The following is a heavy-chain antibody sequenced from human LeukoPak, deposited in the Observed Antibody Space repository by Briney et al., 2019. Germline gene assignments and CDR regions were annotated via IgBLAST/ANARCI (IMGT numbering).Heavy chain of an antibody. J-gene: IGHJ4*02. D-gene: IGHD4-23*01. V-gene: IGHV1-69*04. CDR1: GGTFSSYA. Sequence: ASVKVSCKASGGTFSSYAISWVRQAPGQGLEWMGRIIPILGIANYAQKFQGRVTITADKSTSTAYMELSSPRSEDTAVYYCARSPTVVKYYFDYWGQGTLVTVSS. CDR2: IIPILGIA. CDR3: ARSPTVVKYYFDY.